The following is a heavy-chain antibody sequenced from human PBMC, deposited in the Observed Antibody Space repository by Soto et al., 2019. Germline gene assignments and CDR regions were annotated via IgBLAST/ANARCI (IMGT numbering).Heavy chain of an antibody. J-gene: IGHJ4*02. CDR1: GYTFTSYG. V-gene: IGHV1-18*01. Sequence: ASVKVSCKASGYTFTSYGISWVRQAPGQGLEWMGWISAYNGNTNYAQKLQGRVTMTTDTFTGTAYMELRSLRSDDTAVYYCARDEAANYYDSSGYELVYWGQGTLVTVSS. CDR3: ARDEAANYYDSSGYELVY. D-gene: IGHD3-22*01. CDR2: ISAYNGNT.